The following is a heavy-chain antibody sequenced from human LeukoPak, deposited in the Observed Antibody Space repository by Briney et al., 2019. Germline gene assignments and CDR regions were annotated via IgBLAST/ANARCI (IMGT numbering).Heavy chain of an antibody. V-gene: IGHV4-59*01. CDR3: AREYYYGSGRVGAFFDY. Sequence: SETLSLTCTGSGGSISSYYWSWIRQPPGKGLEWIGYINYSGSTNYNPSLKSRVTISVDTSKNQFSLKLSSVTAADTAVYSCAREYYYGSGRVGAFFDYWGQGTLVTVSS. CDR1: GGSISSYY. J-gene: IGHJ4*02. D-gene: IGHD3-10*01. CDR2: INYSGST.